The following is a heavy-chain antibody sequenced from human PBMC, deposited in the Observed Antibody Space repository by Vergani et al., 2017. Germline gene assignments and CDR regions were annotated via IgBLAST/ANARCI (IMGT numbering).Heavy chain of an antibody. V-gene: IGHV4-4*07. CDR3: ARARYYFDSSGYVYYFDY. J-gene: IGHJ4*02. CDR2: IYTSGST. CDR1: GGSISSYY. Sequence: QVQLQESGPGLVKPSETLSLTCTVSGGSISSYYWSWIRQPAGKGLEWIGRIYTSGSTNSNPSLKIRVTMSVDTSKNQFSLKLSSVTAADTAVYYCARARYYFDSSGYVYYFDYWGQGTLVTVSS. D-gene: IGHD3-22*01.